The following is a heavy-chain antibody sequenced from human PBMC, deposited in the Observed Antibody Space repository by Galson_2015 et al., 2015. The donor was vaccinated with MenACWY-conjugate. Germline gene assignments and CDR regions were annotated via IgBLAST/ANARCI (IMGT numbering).Heavy chain of an antibody. V-gene: IGHV3-7*01. J-gene: IGHJ4*02. D-gene: IGHD6-13*01. CDR1: GFTFSSYW. CDR3: ARGLSVAAAVSPFAY. CDR2: IKKDGSEE. Sequence: SLRLSCAAAGFTFSSYWMSWVRQAPGKGLEWVASIKKDGSEEYYVGSVKGRFTISRDNARSSLHLQMNSLRAEDTAVYYCARGLSVAAAVSPFAYWGQGTLVTVSS.